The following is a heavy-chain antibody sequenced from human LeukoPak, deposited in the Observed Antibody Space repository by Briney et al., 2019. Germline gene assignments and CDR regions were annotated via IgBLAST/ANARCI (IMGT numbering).Heavy chain of an antibody. D-gene: IGHD6-13*01. CDR2: INPNSGGT. J-gene: IGHJ4*02. Sequence: ASVKVSCKASGYTFTGYYMHWVRQAPGQGLEWMGWINPNSGGTNYAQKFQDRVTMTMDTSISTAYMELSRLRSDDTAVYYCARGYDSSSWSFDYWGQGTLVTVSS. V-gene: IGHV1-2*02. CDR3: ARGYDSSSWSFDY. CDR1: GYTFTGYY.